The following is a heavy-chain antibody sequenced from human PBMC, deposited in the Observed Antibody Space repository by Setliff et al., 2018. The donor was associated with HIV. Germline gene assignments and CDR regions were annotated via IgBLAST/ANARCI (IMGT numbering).Heavy chain of an antibody. J-gene: IGHJ6*03. V-gene: IGHV4-34*01. D-gene: IGHD3-10*01. CDR3: ARGRDYYGSGSYFNGRANSYYFMDV. Sequence: SETLSLTCAVYGGSFSGYYWSWIRQPPGKGLEWTGEINHSGSTNYNPSLKSRATISVDTSKNQFSLRLSSVTAADTAVYYCARGRDYYGSGSYFNGRANSYYFMDVWGKGTTVTVSS. CDR2: INHSGST. CDR1: GGSFSGYY.